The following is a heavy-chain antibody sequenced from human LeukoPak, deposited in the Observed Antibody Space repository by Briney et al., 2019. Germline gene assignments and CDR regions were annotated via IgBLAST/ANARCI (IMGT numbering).Heavy chain of an antibody. CDR1: GITLSNYG. V-gene: IGHV3-23*01. Sequence: PGGSLRLSCSVSGITLSNYGMTWVRQAPGKGLEGVAGISGSGGRTNYADSVKGRFTISRDNPRNTLYLQMNSLRAEDTAMYFCAKRGVVIRVILVGFHKEAYYFDSWGQGALVTVSS. D-gene: IGHD3-22*01. CDR2: ISGSGGRT. CDR3: AKRGVVIRVILVGFHKEAYYFDS. J-gene: IGHJ4*02.